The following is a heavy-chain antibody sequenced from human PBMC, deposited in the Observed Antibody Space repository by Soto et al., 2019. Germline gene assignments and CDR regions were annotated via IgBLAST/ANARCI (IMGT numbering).Heavy chain of an antibody. Sequence: EVQLVESGGVVVQPGGSLRLSCAASGFTFDDYTMHWVRQAPGKGLEWVSLISWDGGSTYYADSVKGRFTISRDNSKNSLYLQLNSLRTEETALYYCAKDISPAPSIAVAFDYWGQGTLVTVSS. V-gene: IGHV3-43*01. D-gene: IGHD6-19*01. CDR1: GFTFDDYT. J-gene: IGHJ4*02. CDR3: AKDISPAPSIAVAFDY. CDR2: ISWDGGST.